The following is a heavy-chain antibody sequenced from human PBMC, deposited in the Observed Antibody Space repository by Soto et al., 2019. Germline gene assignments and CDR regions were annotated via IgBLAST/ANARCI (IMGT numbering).Heavy chain of an antibody. D-gene: IGHD1-26*01. J-gene: IGHJ6*03. CDR2: ISWNGRSI. CDR1: GFTFADYA. CDR3: AKDWEILSYYYYMDV. Sequence: EVQLVESGGGLVQPGRSLRLTCAASGFTFADYAMHWVRQAPGKRLEWVAGISWNGRSISYADSVKGRFTISRENANNSLYLQMNGLRAEDTALYYCAKDWEILSYYYYMDVWGKGTTVTVSS. V-gene: IGHV3-9*01.